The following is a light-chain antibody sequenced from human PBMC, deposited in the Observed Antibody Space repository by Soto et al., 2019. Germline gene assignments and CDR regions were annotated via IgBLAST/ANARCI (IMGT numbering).Light chain of an antibody. CDR1: PGISSS. V-gene: IGKV1-27*01. Sequence: EIQMTQSPSSLSTSIGERATITCRASPGISSSLAWYQQKPGQVPSLLIYDASTLPAGVPSRFSGSGSGTYSPLTISREPHEDDATYCCQNYNSAPVTFGPGTQVDIK. CDR2: DAS. J-gene: IGKJ3*01. CDR3: QNYNSAPVT.